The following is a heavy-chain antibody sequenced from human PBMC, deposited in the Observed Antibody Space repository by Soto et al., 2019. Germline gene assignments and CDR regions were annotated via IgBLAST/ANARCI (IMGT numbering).Heavy chain of an antibody. CDR2: ISSSGDII. CDR3: ARDLGYYASDGYFDY. CDR1: GFTFSDYY. V-gene: IGHV3-11*01. J-gene: IGHJ4*02. D-gene: IGHD3-22*01. Sequence: QVQLVESGGGLVQPGGSLRLSCAASGFTFSDYYMSCIRQAPGKGLEWVSYISSSGDIIYYADSVKGRFTISRDNAKNSLYLQLNSLRAEDTAVYYCARDLGYYASDGYFDYWGQGTVGNVSS.